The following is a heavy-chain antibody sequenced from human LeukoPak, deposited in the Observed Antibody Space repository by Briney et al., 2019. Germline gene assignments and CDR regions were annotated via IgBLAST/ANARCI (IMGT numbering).Heavy chain of an antibody. CDR2: IYYSGIT. V-gene: IGHV4-59*11. CDR3: AREVDNSARWFDP. J-gene: IGHJ5*02. D-gene: IGHD6-25*01. CDR1: GDSISSHS. Sequence: SETLSLTCTVSGDSISSHSWGWLRQPPGRGLEWIGNIYYSGITNYNPSLKSRVTISVDTSKNQFSLRLSSVTAADTAVYYCAREVDNSARWFDPWGQGTLVTVSS.